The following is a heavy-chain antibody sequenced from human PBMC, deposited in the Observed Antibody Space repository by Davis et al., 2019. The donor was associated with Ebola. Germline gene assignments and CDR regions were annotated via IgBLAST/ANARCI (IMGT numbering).Heavy chain of an antibody. J-gene: IGHJ6*04. CDR1: GFTFDDYA. V-gene: IGHV3-23*01. D-gene: IGHD3-3*01. CDR2: INWNGGST. CDR3: AKSGLSFGVVKYHYGMDV. Sequence: GESLKISCAASGFTFDDYAMSWVRQVPGKGLEWVSGINWNGGSTYYADSVKGRFTISRDNSKKTLYLQMNSLRAEDTAVYYCAKSGLSFGVVKYHYGMDVWGKGTTVTVSS.